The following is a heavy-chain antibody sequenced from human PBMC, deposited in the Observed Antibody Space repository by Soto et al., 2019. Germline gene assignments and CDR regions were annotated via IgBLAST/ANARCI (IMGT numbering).Heavy chain of an antibody. CDR2: ITDNGGDS. Sequence: GGSLRLSCAASGFTFSSYAMHWVRQAPGEGLGWVSTITDNGGDSKYADSVRGRFTISRDNSKKILYLQMSNLRAEDSAVYYCVRGSQDSYPGSRIFDFWGRGTLVTVSS. V-gene: IGHV3-23*01. D-gene: IGHD3-10*01. CDR3: VRGSQDSYPGSRIFDF. J-gene: IGHJ4*02. CDR1: GFTFSSYA.